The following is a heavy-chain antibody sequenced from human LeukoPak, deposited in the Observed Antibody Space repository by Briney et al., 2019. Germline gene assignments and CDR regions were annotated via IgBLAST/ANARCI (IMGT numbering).Heavy chain of an antibody. CDR2: IIPIFGTA. J-gene: IGHJ4*02. Sequence: SVKVSCKASGGTFSSYAISWVRQAPGQGLERMGGIIPIFGTANYAQKFQGRVTITTDESTSTAYMELSSLRSEDTAVYYCAIEKQRYFDYWGQGTLVTVSS. D-gene: IGHD6-25*01. CDR3: AIEKQRYFDY. CDR1: GGTFSSYA. V-gene: IGHV1-69*05.